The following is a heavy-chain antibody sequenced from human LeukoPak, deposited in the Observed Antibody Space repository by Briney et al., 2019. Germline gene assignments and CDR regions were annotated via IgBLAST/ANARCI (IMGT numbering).Heavy chain of an antibody. CDR2: IKQDGSER. J-gene: IGHJ4*02. V-gene: IGHV3-7*01. CDR3: ARGGFSRGDY. Sequence: GGSLRLSCAASGFSFSNYWMSWVRQAPWKGLEWVAKIKQDGSERYYVDSVKGRFTISRDNAKNSLYLQMSSLRDEDTAVYYCARGGFSRGDYWGQGTLVTVSS. D-gene: IGHD3-16*01. CDR1: GFSFSNYW.